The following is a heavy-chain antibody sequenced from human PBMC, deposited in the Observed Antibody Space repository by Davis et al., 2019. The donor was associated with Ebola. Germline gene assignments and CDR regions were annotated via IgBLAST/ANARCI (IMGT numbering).Heavy chain of an antibody. CDR2: IIPIFGTA. V-gene: IGHV1-69*13. CDR1: GGTFSSYA. Sequence: SVKVSCKASGGTFSSYAISWVRQAPGQGLEWMGEIIPIFGTANYAQKFQGRVTITADESTSTAYMELSRLRSDDTAVYYCARDPTLGYCSSTSCLNWFDPWGQGTLVTVSS. J-gene: IGHJ5*02. CDR3: ARDPTLGYCSSTSCLNWFDP. D-gene: IGHD2-2*01.